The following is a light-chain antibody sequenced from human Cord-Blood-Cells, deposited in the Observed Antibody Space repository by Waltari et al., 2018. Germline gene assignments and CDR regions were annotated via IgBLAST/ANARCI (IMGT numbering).Light chain of an antibody. Sequence: QSALTPPASVAGSPGQSIPISCTGTSSAVGSCNLFSWYQHHPGKAPTPMIYEGSKRPSGVSNRFSGSKSGNTASLTISGLQAEDEADYYCCSYAGSSTYVFGTGTKVTVL. CDR2: EGS. CDR3: CSYAGSSTYV. V-gene: IGLV2-23*01. J-gene: IGLJ1*01. CDR1: SSAVGSCNL.